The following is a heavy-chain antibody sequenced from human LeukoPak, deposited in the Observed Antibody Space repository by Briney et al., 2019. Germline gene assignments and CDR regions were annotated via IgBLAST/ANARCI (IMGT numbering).Heavy chain of an antibody. D-gene: IGHD1-26*01. CDR1: GDSVKNHY. V-gene: IGHV4-4*07. CDR2: IYTSGHT. Sequence: SETLSLTCTVSGDSVKNHYWSRIRQPAGKGLEWIGRIYTSGHTKYNPSLESRVTMSVDTSRNQISLRLSSVTAADTAVYYCTARIVGVPFDYWGQGTLVTASS. J-gene: IGHJ4*02. CDR3: TARIVGVPFDY.